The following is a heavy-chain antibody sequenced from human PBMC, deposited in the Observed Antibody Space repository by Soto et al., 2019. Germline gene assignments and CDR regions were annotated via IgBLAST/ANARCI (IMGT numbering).Heavy chain of an antibody. CDR1: GFAFPNIA. V-gene: IGHV3-23*01. J-gene: IGHJ4*02. CDR3: AKPPEVAAARGFFDH. CDR2: MSGGGGGT. D-gene: IGHD2-15*01. Sequence: EVQLLESGGGLVQPGGSLRFSCEASGFAFPNIALSWVRRAPGKGREWVSSMSGGGGGTYYADSVKGRFTISRDISKNTLYLEMNSLTAEDTAVYYCAKPPEVAAARGFFDHWGQGTLVTVSS.